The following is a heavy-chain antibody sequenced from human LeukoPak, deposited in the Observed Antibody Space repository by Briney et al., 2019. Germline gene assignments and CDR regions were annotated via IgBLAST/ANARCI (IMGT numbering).Heavy chain of an antibody. Sequence: GGSLRLSCAASGFTFSSYAMSWVRQAPGKGLEGVSSISGSGNSIYYADSVKGRFTISRDNSKNTLYLQMNSLRVEDTAVYYCAKDRGYSGYIKFDYWGQGTLVTASS. CDR2: ISGSGNSI. V-gene: IGHV3-23*01. J-gene: IGHJ4*02. D-gene: IGHD5-12*01. CDR3: AKDRGYSGYIKFDY. CDR1: GFTFSSYA.